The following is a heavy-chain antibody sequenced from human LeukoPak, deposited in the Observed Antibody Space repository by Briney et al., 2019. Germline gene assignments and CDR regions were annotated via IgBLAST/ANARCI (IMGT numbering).Heavy chain of an antibody. CDR3: AKDGGLWVSAHWGDS. J-gene: IGHJ4*02. CDR1: VFNFSSDT. CDR2: ITTGDGNT. V-gene: IGHV3-23*01. Sequence: GGSLRLSCTASVFNFSSDTMNWVRQAPWKGRKWVSTITTGDGNTYYADSVKGRFTVSRDDSKNTLYLQMNSLRAEDTAVYYCAKDGGLWVSAHWGDSWGRGTLVTVSS. D-gene: IGHD7-27*01.